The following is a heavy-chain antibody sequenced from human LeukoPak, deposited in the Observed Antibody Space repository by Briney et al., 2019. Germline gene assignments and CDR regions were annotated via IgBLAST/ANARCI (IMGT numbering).Heavy chain of an antibody. CDR2: INPNSGET. CDR1: GYTFTGYD. V-gene: IGHV1-2*02. J-gene: IGHJ5*02. Sequence: ASVKVSCKASGYTFTGYDMHWVRQAPGQGLEWIGWINPNSGETNYAQKFQGRVTMTREPSIRTEYMELSTLRSDDTAVYYCARGGKRYSSSWRLYNWFDPWGQGTLVTVSS. D-gene: IGHD6-13*01. CDR3: ARGGKRYSSSWRLYNWFDP.